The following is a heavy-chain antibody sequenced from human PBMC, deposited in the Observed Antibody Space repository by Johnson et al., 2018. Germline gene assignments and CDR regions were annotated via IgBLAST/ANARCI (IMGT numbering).Heavy chain of an antibody. V-gene: IGHV3-30*18. D-gene: IGHD2-2*01. CDR3: AKDPGYCSSTSCDDAFDI. CDR1: GFTFSSYG. CDR2: ISYDGSNK. J-gene: IGHJ3*02. Sequence: QVQLVQSGGGVVQPGRSLRLSCVASGFTFSSYGMHWVRQAPGKGLEWVAVISYDGSNKYYADSVKGRFTISRDNSKNTLYLQMNSLRAEDTAVYYCAKDPGYCSSTSCDDAFDIWGQGTMVTVSS.